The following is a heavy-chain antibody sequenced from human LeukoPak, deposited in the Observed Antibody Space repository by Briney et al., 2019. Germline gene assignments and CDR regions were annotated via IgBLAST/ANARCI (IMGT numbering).Heavy chain of an antibody. V-gene: IGHV3-30-3*01. Sequence: GGSLRLSCAASGFTFSSYAMHWVRQAPGKGLEWVAVISYDGSNKYYADSVKGRFTISRDNSKNTLYLQMNSLRAEDTAVYYCARERAVVAIDAFDIWGQGTRVTVSS. CDR1: GFTFSSYA. CDR2: ISYDGSNK. J-gene: IGHJ3*02. D-gene: IGHD2-15*01. CDR3: ARERAVVAIDAFDI.